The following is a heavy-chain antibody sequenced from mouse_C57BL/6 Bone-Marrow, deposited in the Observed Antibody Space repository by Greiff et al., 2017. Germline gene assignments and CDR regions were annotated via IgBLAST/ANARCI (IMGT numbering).Heavy chain of an antibody. CDR1: GYTFTSYW. CDR2: IDPNSGGT. J-gene: IGHJ3*01. V-gene: IGHV1-72*01. Sequence: QVQLQQPGAELVKPGASVKLSCTASGYTFTSYWMHWVEQRPGRGLEWIGRIDPNSGGTKYNEKFTSKATLTVDKHSSTAYMQLSSRTSEDSAVYYGARRDDYDEWFAYWGQGTLVTVAA. CDR3: ARRDDYDEWFAY. D-gene: IGHD2-4*01.